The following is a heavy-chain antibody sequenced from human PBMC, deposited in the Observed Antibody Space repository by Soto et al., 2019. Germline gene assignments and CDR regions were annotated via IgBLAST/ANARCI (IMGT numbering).Heavy chain of an antibody. Sequence: EVQLVESGGGLVQPGGSLRLSCAASGFTCSSYSMNWVRQAPGKGLELVSYISSSSSTIYYADSVKGRFTISRDNAKNSLYLQMNSLRAEDTAMYYCARDSMTGLNWFDPWGQGTLVTVSS. D-gene: IGHD3-9*01. CDR2: ISSSSSTI. CDR1: GFTCSSYS. J-gene: IGHJ5*02. V-gene: IGHV3-48*01. CDR3: ARDSMTGLNWFDP.